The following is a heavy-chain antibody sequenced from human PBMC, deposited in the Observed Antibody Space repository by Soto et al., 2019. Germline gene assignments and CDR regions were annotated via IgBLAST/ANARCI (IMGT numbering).Heavy chain of an antibody. Sequence: QVQLQESGPGLVKPSQTLSLTCTVSGGSISSGDYYWSWIRQPPGKGLEWIGYIYYSGSTYYNPSLKSRVTISVDTSKNQFSLKLSSVTAADTAVYYCARVGGNVDFWSGYQYYFDYWGQGTLVTVSS. CDR1: GGSISSGDYY. D-gene: IGHD3-3*01. CDR3: ARVGGNVDFWSGYQYYFDY. J-gene: IGHJ4*02. CDR2: IYYSGST. V-gene: IGHV4-30-4*01.